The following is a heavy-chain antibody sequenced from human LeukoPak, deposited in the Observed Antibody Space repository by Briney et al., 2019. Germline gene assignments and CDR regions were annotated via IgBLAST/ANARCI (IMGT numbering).Heavy chain of an antibody. CDR1: GGSFSGYY. J-gene: IGHJ4*02. V-gene: IGHV4-59*01. Sequence: KPSETLSLTCAVYGGSFSGYYWSWIRQPPGKGLEWIGYIYYSGSTNYNPSLKSRVTISVDTSKNQFSLKLSSVTVADTAVYYCARVGRYGYNLEYFDYWGQGTLVTVSS. CDR2: IYYSGST. CDR3: ARVGRYGYNLEYFDY. D-gene: IGHD5-24*01.